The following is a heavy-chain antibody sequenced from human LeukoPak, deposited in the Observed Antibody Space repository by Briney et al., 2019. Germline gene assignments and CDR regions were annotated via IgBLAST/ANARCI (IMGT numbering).Heavy chain of an antibody. D-gene: IGHD3-16*02. V-gene: IGHV3-30-3*01. CDR3: ARVIESSQYYFDY. CDR2: ISYDGSNK. Sequence: GRSLRLSCAASGFTFSSYAMHWVRQAPGKGLEWVAVISYDGSNKYYADSVKGRFTISRDNSKDTLYLQMNSLRAEDTAVYYCARVIESSQYYFDYWGQGTLVTVSS. J-gene: IGHJ4*02. CDR1: GFTFSSYA.